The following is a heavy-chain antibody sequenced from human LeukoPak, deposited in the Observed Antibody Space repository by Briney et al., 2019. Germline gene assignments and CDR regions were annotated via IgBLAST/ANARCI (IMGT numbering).Heavy chain of an antibody. CDR2: IKQDGSEK. D-gene: IGHD3-22*01. V-gene: IGHV3-7*01. J-gene: IGHJ4*02. CDR1: GFTFSSYW. Sequence: PGGSLRLSCAASGFTFSSYWMSWVRQAPGKGLEWVANIKQDGSEKYYVDSVKGRFTISRDNAKNSLYLQMNSLRAEDTAVYYCASTGRRSSGPMVYWGQGTLVTVSS. CDR3: ASTGRRSSGPMVY.